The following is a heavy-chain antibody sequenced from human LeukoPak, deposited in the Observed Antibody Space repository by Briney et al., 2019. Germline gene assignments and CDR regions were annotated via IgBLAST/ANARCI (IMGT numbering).Heavy chain of an antibody. CDR2: IIPIFVTA. D-gene: IGHD1-26*01. CDR1: VGTFSSYA. J-gene: IGHJ4*02. Sequence: SVKVSCKASVGTFSSYAISWVRQAPGQGLEWMGGIIPIFVTANYAQKFQGRVTITADESTSTAYMELSSLRSEDTAVYYCARGRGGSYVPYWGQGTLVTVSS. V-gene: IGHV1-69*01. CDR3: ARGRGGSYVPY.